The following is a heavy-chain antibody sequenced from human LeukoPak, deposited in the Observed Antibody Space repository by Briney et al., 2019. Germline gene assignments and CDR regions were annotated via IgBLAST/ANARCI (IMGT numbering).Heavy chain of an antibody. CDR1: GFTFRSYW. CDR2: IKQDGSEK. D-gene: IGHD2-2*01. CDR3: ARDHCSSTSCYDYGMDV. Sequence: GGSLRLSCAACGFTFRSYWMSWVRQAPGKGLQWVANIKQDGSEKYYVDSVKGRFTISRDNAKNSLYLQMNSLRAEDTAVYYCARDHCSSTSCYDYGMDVWGQGTTVTVSS. V-gene: IGHV3-7*01. J-gene: IGHJ6*02.